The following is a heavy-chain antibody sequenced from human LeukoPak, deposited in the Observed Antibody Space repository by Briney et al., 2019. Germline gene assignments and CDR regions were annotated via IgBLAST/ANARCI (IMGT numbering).Heavy chain of an antibody. CDR2: ISAYNGST. CDR3: AREDTRVTVDY. Sequence: ASVKVSCKASGYTFPSYGIRWVRQPPGQGLEWMGWISAYNGSTNYAQKLQSRVTMTTNTSTSTAYIELRSLRSDDTAVYYCAREDTRVTVDYWGQGTLVTVSS. CDR1: GYTFPSYG. V-gene: IGHV1-18*01. J-gene: IGHJ4*02. D-gene: IGHD2-21*02.